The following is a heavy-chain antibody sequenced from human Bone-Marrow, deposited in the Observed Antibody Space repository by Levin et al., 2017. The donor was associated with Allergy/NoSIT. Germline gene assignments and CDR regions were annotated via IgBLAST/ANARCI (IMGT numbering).Heavy chain of an antibody. V-gene: IGHV3-21*04. CDR3: ARNLPVTDLGY. Sequence: GGSLRLSCAASGFTFSTYSMNWVRQAPGKGLEWVSSITSASNFIYYADSVKGRFTVSRDNTKNSLSLQMNNLRAEDTAVYYCARNLPVTDLGYWGQGTLVSVSS. CDR2: ITSASNFI. D-gene: IGHD1-14*01. J-gene: IGHJ4*02. CDR1: GFTFSTYS.